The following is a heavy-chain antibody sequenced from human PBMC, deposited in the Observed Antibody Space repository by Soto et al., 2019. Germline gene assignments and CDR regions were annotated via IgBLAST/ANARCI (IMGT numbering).Heavy chain of an antibody. CDR1: GYSFTNYG. CDR3: ARDRGVAPPVAGNTHYYYYMDV. CDR2: FSAFNGNT. V-gene: IGHV1-18*01. Sequence: QDQLVQSGAEVKKPGASVTVSCKASGYSFTNYGVTWVRQAPGQGLEWMGWFSAFNGNTHYAQNLQGRVTMTTDASTSKAYMELRSLRSDDTAVYYCARDRGVAPPVAGNTHYYYYMDVWGKGTTVTVSS. J-gene: IGHJ6*03. D-gene: IGHD6-19*01.